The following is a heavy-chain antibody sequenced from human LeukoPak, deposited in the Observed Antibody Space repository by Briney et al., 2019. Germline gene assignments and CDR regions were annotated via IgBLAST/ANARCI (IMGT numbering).Heavy chain of an antibody. D-gene: IGHD3-10*01. CDR2: INHSGST. V-gene: IGHV4-34*01. Sequence: SETLSLTCAVYGGSFSGYYWSWIRQPPGKGLEWIGEINHSGSTNYNPSLKSRVTISVDTSKNQFSLKLSSVTAADTAAYYCARRATNSRITMVRGVIVAANNHHFDYWGQGTLVTVSS. CDR1: GGSFSGYY. J-gene: IGHJ4*02. CDR3: ARRATNSRITMVRGVIVAANNHHFDY.